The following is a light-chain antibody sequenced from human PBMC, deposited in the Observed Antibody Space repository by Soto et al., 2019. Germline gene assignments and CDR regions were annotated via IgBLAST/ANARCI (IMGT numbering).Light chain of an antibody. Sequence: QSVLTQPASVSGSPGQSITISCTGSSSDIGGHNYVSWYQHHPGKAPKLMIYDVTDRPSGVSDRFSGSKSGNTASLTISGLQAEDEAEYYCTSSTTSSTLVVFGTGTKLTVL. CDR1: SSDIGGHNY. J-gene: IGLJ1*01. CDR2: DVT. V-gene: IGLV2-14*01. CDR3: TSSTTSSTLVV.